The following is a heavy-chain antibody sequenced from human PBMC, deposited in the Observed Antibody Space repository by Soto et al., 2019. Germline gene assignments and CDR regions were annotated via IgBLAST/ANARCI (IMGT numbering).Heavy chain of an antibody. Sequence: GGSLRLSCAASGFTFSYYWMYWVRQAPGKGLVWVSHINTDGSDTNYADSVKGRFTISRDTAKNTLFLQMNSLRAEDTAVYYCARSLTGAYYMDVWGKGTTVTVSS. CDR2: INTDGSDT. CDR1: GFTFSYYW. CDR3: ARSLTGAYYMDV. D-gene: IGHD3-10*01. V-gene: IGHV3-74*01. J-gene: IGHJ6*03.